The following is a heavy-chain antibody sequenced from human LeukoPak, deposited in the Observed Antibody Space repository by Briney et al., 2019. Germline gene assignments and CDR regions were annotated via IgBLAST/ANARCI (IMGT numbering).Heavy chain of an antibody. D-gene: IGHD3-10*01. J-gene: IGHJ5*02. CDR3: ARERITIVRGVIALGHWFDP. Sequence: ASVKVSCKASEGTFSSYAISWVRQAPGQGLEWMGGIIPIFGTANYAQKFQGRVTITADESTSTAYMELSSLRSEDTAVYYCARERITIVRGVIALGHWFDPWGQGTLVTVSS. V-gene: IGHV1-69*13. CDR2: IIPIFGTA. CDR1: EGTFSSYA.